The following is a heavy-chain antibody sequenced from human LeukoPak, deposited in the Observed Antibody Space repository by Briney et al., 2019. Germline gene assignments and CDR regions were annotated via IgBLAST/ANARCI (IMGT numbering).Heavy chain of an antibody. J-gene: IGHJ6*03. Sequence: PSETLSLTCAVYGGSFSGYYWSWIRQPPRKGLEWIGEINHSGSTNYNPSLKSRVTISVDTSKNQFSLKLSSVTAADTAVYYCARIGYCSSTSCYTGYYYYMDVWGKGTTVTVSS. D-gene: IGHD2-2*02. CDR1: GGSFSGYY. CDR3: ARIGYCSSTSCYTGYYYYMDV. CDR2: INHSGST. V-gene: IGHV4-34*01.